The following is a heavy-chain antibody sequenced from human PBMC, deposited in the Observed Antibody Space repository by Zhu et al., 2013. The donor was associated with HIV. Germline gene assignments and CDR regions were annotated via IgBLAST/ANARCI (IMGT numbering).Heavy chain of an antibody. V-gene: IGHV1-69*06. CDR1: GYIFTGYY. CDR2: IIPIFGTA. Sequence: QVQLVQSGAEVKKPGASVKVSCKASGYIFTGYYMHWVRQAPGQGLEWMGGIIPIFGTANYAQKFQGRVTITADKSTSTAYMELSSLRSEDTAVYYCAREGTLGDFWSAQGGMDVWGQGP. D-gene: IGHD3-3*01. J-gene: IGHJ6*02. CDR3: AREGTLGDFWSAQGGMDV.